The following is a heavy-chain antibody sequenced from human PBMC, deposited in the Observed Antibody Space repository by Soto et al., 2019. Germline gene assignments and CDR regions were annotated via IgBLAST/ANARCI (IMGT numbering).Heavy chain of an antibody. D-gene: IGHD2-15*01. J-gene: IGHJ4*02. Sequence: QLQLQESGPGLVKPSETLSLTCTVSGGSISSSSYYWGWIRQPPGKGLEWIGSIYYSGSTYYNPSLKSRVTISGDTYKNQFSLKLSSVTAADTAVYYCARRGYCSGGSCYPTPFDYWGQGTLVTVSS. V-gene: IGHV4-39*01. CDR2: IYYSGST. CDR1: GGSISSSSYY. CDR3: ARRGYCSGGSCYPTPFDY.